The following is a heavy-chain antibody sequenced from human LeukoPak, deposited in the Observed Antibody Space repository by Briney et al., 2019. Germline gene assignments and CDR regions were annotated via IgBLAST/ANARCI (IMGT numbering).Heavy chain of an antibody. Sequence: GASVKVSCKASGYTFISYDINWVRQATGQGLEWMGGIIPIFGTANYAQKFQGRVTITADKSTSTAYMELSSLRSEDTAVYYCAREQRNYYGSGSFRPLGLYWFDPWGQGTLVTVSS. V-gene: IGHV1-69*06. CDR1: GYTFISYD. CDR3: AREQRNYYGSGSFRPLGLYWFDP. D-gene: IGHD3-10*01. J-gene: IGHJ5*02. CDR2: IIPIFGTA.